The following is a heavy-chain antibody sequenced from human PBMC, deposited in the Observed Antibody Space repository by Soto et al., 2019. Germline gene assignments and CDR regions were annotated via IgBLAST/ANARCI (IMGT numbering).Heavy chain of an antibody. Sequence: PGGSLRLSCTVSGFTFSAFAMYWVRQAPGKGLEWVALISYDGTNEDYAESVSGRFTISRDNAKNTLYLDMNSLSAEDSAVYFCDKGVVRDPAYFDYWGQGTLVTVSS. J-gene: IGHJ4*02. CDR2: ISYDGTNE. CDR3: DKGVVRDPAYFDY. V-gene: IGHV3-30*18. D-gene: IGHD3-10*01. CDR1: GFTFSAFA.